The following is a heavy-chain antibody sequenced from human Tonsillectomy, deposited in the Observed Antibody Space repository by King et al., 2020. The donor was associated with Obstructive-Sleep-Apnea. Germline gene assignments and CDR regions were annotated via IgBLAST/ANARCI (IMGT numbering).Heavy chain of an antibody. D-gene: IGHD1-1*01. CDR3: ARVVLWNDYRNAFDI. CDR2: INTNTGNP. J-gene: IGHJ3*02. Sequence: VQLVESGSELKKPGASVKVSCKASGYTFTSYAMNWVRQAPGQGLEWMGWINTNTGNPTYAQGFTGRFVVSLDTSVSTAYLQISILKAEDTAVYYCARVVLWNDYRNAFDIWGQGTMVTVSS. V-gene: IGHV7-4-1*02. CDR1: GYTFTSYA.